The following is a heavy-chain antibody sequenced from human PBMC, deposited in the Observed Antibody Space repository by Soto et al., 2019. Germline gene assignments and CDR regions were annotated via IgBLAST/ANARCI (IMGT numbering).Heavy chain of an antibody. Sequence: VGSLSVSCTASGFTFSSYWMSWVRQAPGKGLEWVANIKQDGSEKYYVDSVKGRFTISRDNAKNSLYLQMNSLRAEDTAVYYCARLAAGVDYGIDVWGPGTTVTVSS. J-gene: IGHJ6*02. CDR2: IKQDGSEK. CDR1: GFTFSSYW. D-gene: IGHD6-13*01. V-gene: IGHV3-7*01. CDR3: ARLAAGVDYGIDV.